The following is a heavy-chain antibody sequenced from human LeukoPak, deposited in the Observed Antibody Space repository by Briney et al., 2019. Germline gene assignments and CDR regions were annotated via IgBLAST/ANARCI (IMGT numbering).Heavy chain of an antibody. CDR1: GGSISSGRYY. CDR3: ARASDDSSGYYYFRFDP. J-gene: IGHJ5*02. CDR2: IYTSGST. V-gene: IGHV4-61*02. D-gene: IGHD3-22*01. Sequence: PSQTLSLTCTVSGGSISSGRYYWSWIRQPAGKGREWIGRIYTSGSTNYNPSLKSRVNISVDTSKNQFPLKLSSVTASDTAVYYCARASDDSSGYYYFRFDPWGQGTLVTVSS.